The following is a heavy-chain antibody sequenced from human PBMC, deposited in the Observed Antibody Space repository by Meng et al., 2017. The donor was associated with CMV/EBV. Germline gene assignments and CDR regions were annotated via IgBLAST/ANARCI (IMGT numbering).Heavy chain of an antibody. J-gene: IGHJ5*02. V-gene: IGHV3-30-3*01. CDR2: ISYDGSNK. CDR1: GFTFSSYA. CDR3: ARGSMVRGVSWFDP. Sequence: GESLKISCAASGFTFSSYAMHWVHQAPGKGLEWVAVISYDGSNKYYADSVKGRFTISRDNSKNTLYLQMNSLRAEDTAVYYCARGSMVRGVSWFDPWGQGTRVTVSS. D-gene: IGHD3-10*01.